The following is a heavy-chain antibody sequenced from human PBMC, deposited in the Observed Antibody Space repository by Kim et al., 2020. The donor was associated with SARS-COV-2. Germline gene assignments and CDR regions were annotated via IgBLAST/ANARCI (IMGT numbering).Heavy chain of an antibody. CDR3: AKTGPLGYYGSGSYEGPD. Sequence: KGRFTISRDNSKNTLYLQMNSLRAEDTAVYYCAKTGPLGYYGSGSYEGPDWGQGTLVTVSS. V-gene: IGHV3-23*01. D-gene: IGHD3-10*01. J-gene: IGHJ4*02.